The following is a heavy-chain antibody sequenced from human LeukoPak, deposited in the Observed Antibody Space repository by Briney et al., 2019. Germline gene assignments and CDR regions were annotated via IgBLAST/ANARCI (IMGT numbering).Heavy chain of an antibody. Sequence: GGSLRLSCAASGFTFSNYAVNWVRQAPGKGLEWVSAISGGGDFIYYAESVKGRFTISRDNSKSTVYLQMNSLRAEDTAIYYCAKVAGSSLSRARFDYWGPGTLVTVSP. J-gene: IGHJ4*02. CDR3: AKVAGSSLSRARFDY. CDR1: GFTFSNYA. CDR2: ISGGGDFI. D-gene: IGHD6-6*01. V-gene: IGHV3-23*01.